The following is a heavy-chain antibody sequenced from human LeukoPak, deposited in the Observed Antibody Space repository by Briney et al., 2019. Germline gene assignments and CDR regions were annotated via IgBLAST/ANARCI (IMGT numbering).Heavy chain of an antibody. D-gene: IGHD2-2*02. J-gene: IGHJ5*02. CDR3: AKDVRHCSSTSCYTAEWFDP. CDR2: IWYDGSNR. V-gene: IGHV3-33*06. CDR1: GFTFSSYG. Sequence: GGSLRLSCAASGFTFSSYGMHWVRQAPGKGLEWVAVIWYDGSNRYYADSVKGRFTISRDNSNNTLYLQMNSLRAEDTAVYYCAKDVRHCSSTSCYTAEWFDPWGQGTLVTVSS.